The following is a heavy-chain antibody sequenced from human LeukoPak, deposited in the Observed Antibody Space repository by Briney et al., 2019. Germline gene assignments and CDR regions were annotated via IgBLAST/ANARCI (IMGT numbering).Heavy chain of an antibody. CDR2: LKEDVSAR. CDR3: AKEGEVVPAAIRYYYYYMDV. V-gene: IGHV3-7*03. J-gene: IGHJ6*03. Sequence: GGSLRLSCVASGFSISSHWMSWVRQAPGKGLEWVASLKEDVSARNLVDSVKGRFTISRDNAKNTLYLQMNSLRAEDTAVYYCAKEGEVVPAAIRYYYYYMDVWGKGTTVTVSS. D-gene: IGHD2-2*01. CDR1: GFSISSHW.